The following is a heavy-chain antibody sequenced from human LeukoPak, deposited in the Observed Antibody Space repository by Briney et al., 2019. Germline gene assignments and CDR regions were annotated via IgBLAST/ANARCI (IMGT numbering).Heavy chain of an antibody. Sequence: GGSLRLSCAASGFTFSSYGMHWVRQAPGKGLEWVAVISYDGSNKYYADSVKGRFTISRDNSKNTLYLQMNSLRAEDKAVYYCAKFSGWLLDYWGQGTLVTVSS. D-gene: IGHD6-19*01. V-gene: IGHV3-30*18. CDR3: AKFSGWLLDY. CDR2: ISYDGSNK. J-gene: IGHJ4*02. CDR1: GFTFSSYG.